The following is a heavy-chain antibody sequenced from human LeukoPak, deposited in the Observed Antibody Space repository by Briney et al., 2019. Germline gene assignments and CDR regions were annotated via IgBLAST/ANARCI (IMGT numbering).Heavy chain of an antibody. V-gene: IGHV5-51*01. J-gene: IGHJ5*02. D-gene: IGHD5-12*01. CDR1: GYSFTSYW. CDR2: IYPGDSNT. CDR3: ARRDGALYGGYPGGFDP. Sequence: GESLKISCKGSGYSFTSYWIGWVRQMPGKGLEWMGIIYPGDSNTRYSPSFQGQVTISADKSISTAYLQWSSLKASDTAMYYCARRDGALYGGYPGGFDPWGQGTLVTVSS.